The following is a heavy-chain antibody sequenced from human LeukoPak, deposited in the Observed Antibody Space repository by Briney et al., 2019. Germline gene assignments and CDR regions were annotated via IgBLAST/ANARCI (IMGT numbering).Heavy chain of an antibody. J-gene: IGHJ4*02. D-gene: IGHD3-10*01. V-gene: IGHV4-59*05. CDR1: GGSISSYY. Sequence: PSETLSLACTVSGGSISSYYWSRIRQPPGKGLQWIGSIYYSGSTYYNPSLKSRVTISVDTSNNQFSLKLSSVTAADTAVYYCGSVDRGWFGVGDYWGQGTLVTVSS. CDR3: GSVDRGWFGVGDY. CDR2: IYYSGST.